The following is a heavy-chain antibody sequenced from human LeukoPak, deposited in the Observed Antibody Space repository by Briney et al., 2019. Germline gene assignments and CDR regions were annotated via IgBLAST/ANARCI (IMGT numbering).Heavy chain of an antibody. Sequence: GRSLRLSCAASGFTFSSYGMHWVRQAPGKGLEWVAVISYDGSNKYYADSVKGRFTISRDNSKNTLYLQMNSLRAEDTAVHYCAKERVSGWYNFYFDYWGQGTLVTVSS. CDR1: GFTFSSYG. J-gene: IGHJ4*02. CDR2: ISYDGSNK. CDR3: AKERVSGWYNFYFDY. V-gene: IGHV3-30*18. D-gene: IGHD6-19*01.